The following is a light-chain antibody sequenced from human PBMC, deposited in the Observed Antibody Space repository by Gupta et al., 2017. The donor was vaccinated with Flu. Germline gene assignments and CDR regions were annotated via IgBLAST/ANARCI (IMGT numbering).Light chain of an antibody. V-gene: IGLV6-57*01. J-gene: IGLJ1*01. CDR2: AND. Sequence: FLLTPSPSCSEPPGKPVPIPCTRSRGSLASSSVQWYPQRPGSPPTTVIYANDQRPSGVPDRFSGAIDSSSNSATLTISGLKTEDEAGYYCQSYDRTNRDIFGPGTQVAVL. CDR3: QSYDRTNRDI. CDR1: RGSLASSS.